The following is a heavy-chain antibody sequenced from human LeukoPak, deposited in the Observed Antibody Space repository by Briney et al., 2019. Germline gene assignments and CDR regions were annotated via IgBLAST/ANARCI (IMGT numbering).Heavy chain of an antibody. V-gene: IGHV1-24*01. J-gene: IGHJ4*02. CDR2: FDPEDGET. Sequence: ASVKVSCKVSGYTLTELSMHWVRQAPGKGLEWRGGFDPEDGETIYAQKFQGRVTMTEDTSTDTAYMELSSLRSEDTAVYYCATGGLGGYYYDSSGYPAFDYWGQGTLVTVSS. D-gene: IGHD3-22*01. CDR3: ATGGLGGYYYDSSGYPAFDY. CDR1: GYTLTELS.